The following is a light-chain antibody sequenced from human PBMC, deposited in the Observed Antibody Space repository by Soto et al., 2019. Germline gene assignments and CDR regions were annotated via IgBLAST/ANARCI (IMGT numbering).Light chain of an antibody. Sequence: EVVLTQSPGALSLSPGERAAVSCRTSQSVRSSYLAWYQQKPGQARRLLIYGASNRAIGIPDRFSGSGSGTDFTLIISRLEPEDSAVYYCLQYTDSTWYTFGRGTSLEIK. CDR1: QSVRSSY. CDR3: LQYTDSTWYT. J-gene: IGKJ2*01. V-gene: IGKV3-20*01. CDR2: GAS.